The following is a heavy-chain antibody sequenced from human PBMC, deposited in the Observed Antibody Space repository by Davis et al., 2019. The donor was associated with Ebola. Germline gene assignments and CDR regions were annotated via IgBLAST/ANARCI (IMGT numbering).Heavy chain of an antibody. CDR3: SSSWYSRNGFDP. Sequence: SVQVSCKASGGTFSSYAISWVRQAPGQGLEWMGGIIPIFGTANYAQKFQGRVTITADESTSTAYMELSSLRSEDTAVYYCSSSWYSRNGFDPWGQGTLVTVSS. D-gene: IGHD6-13*01. J-gene: IGHJ5*02. V-gene: IGHV1-69*13. CDR1: GGTFSSYA. CDR2: IIPIFGTA.